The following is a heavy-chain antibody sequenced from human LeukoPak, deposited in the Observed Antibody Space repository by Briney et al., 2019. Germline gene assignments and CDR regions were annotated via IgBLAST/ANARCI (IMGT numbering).Heavy chain of an antibody. CDR1: GGSISSYY. CDR2: IYYSGST. V-gene: IGHV4-59*01. D-gene: IGHD2-15*01. J-gene: IGHJ5*02. Sequence: SETPSLTCTVSGGSISSYYWSWIRQPPGKGLEWIGYIYYSGSTNYNPSLKSRVTISVDTSKNQFSLKLSSVTAADTAVYYCAREIGGCSGGSCYSGSPWFDPWGQGTLVTVSS. CDR3: AREIGGCSGGSCYSGSPWFDP.